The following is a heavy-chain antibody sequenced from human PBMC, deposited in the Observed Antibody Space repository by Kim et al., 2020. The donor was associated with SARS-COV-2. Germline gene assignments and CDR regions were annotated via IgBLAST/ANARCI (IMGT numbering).Heavy chain of an antibody. CDR2: IKQDGSEK. J-gene: IGHJ4*02. CDR3: ARGVTMVRGVSSFDY. CDR1: GFTFSSYG. Sequence: GGSLRLSCAASGFTFSSYGMSWVRQAPGKGLEWVANIKQDGSEKYYVDSVKGRFTISRDNAKNSLYLQMNSLRAEDTAVYYCARGVTMVRGVSSFDYWGQGTLVTVSS. V-gene: IGHV3-7*01. D-gene: IGHD3-10*01.